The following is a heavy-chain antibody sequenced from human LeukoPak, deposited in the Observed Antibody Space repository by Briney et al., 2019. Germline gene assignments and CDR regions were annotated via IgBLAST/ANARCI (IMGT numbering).Heavy chain of an antibody. V-gene: IGHV4-38-2*02. CDR2: IFHSGST. J-gene: IGHJ3*02. CDR1: GYSISSGYY. CDR3: ASQWTIFDAFDI. Sequence: SETLSLTCNVSGYSISSGYYWGWIRQPPGRGLEWIGSIFHSGSTHYNPSLKSRVTISVDTSNNQFSLKLSSVTAADMAVYYCASQWTIFDAFDIWGQGTMVTVSS. D-gene: IGHD2-8*01.